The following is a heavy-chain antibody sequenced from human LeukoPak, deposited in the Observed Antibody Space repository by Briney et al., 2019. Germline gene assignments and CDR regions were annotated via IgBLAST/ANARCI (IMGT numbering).Heavy chain of an antibody. CDR3: ATKPYYYGSGSYYNGYYFDY. CDR1: GYTFTSYY. CDR2: INPSGGST. D-gene: IGHD3-10*01. Sequence: GASVKVSCKASGYTFTSYYMHWVRQAPGQGLEWMGIINPSGGSTSYAQKFQGRVTMTRDTSTSTVYMELSSLRSEDTAVYYCATKPYYYGSGSYYNGYYFDYWGQGTLVTVSS. V-gene: IGHV1-46*01. J-gene: IGHJ4*02.